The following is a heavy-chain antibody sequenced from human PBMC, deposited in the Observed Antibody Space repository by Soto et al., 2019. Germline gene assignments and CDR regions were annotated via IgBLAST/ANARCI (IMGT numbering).Heavy chain of an antibody. CDR2: SSATGAGT. D-gene: IGHD1-7*01. J-gene: IGHJ4*02. Sequence: EVQLLESGGGLVQPGGSLRLSCAASGFTFSSSGMTWVRQAPGKGLEWVSFSSATGAGTYYADSVKGRFTISRDNSKNTLYLQMTSLRADDTAVYYCAKDRRAGGNYGFYSDFWGQGDLVIVSS. CDR3: AKDRRAGGNYGFYSDF. V-gene: IGHV3-23*01. CDR1: GFTFSSSG.